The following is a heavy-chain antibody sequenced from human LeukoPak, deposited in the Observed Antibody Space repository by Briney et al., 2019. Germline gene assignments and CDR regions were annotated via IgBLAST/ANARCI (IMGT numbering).Heavy chain of an antibody. D-gene: IGHD3-22*01. CDR2: IYYRGSP. CDR1: GGSISSYY. Sequence: PSETLSLTCTVSGGSISSYYWSWIRQPPGKGLEWIRYIYYRGSPNYHPSLKSRVTISVDTSKNQFSLKLSSVTAADTAVYYCARLPATYYYDSSGYYYSDLYFDYWGQGTLVTVSS. CDR3: ARLPATYYYDSSGYYYSDLYFDY. J-gene: IGHJ4*02. V-gene: IGHV4-59*01.